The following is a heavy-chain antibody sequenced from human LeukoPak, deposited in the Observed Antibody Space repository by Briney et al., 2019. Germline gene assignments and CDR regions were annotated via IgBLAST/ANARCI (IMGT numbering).Heavy chain of an antibody. CDR2: ISAYNGNT. CDR3: ARVVSYQLLWVNWFDP. V-gene: IGHV1-18*01. Sequence: GASVKVSCKASGCTFTSYGISWVRQAPGQGLEWMGWISAYNGNTNYAQKLQGRVTMTTDTSTSTAYMELRSLRSDDTAVYYCARVVSYQLLWVNWFDPWGQGTLVTVSS. CDR1: GCTFTSYG. J-gene: IGHJ5*02. D-gene: IGHD2-2*01.